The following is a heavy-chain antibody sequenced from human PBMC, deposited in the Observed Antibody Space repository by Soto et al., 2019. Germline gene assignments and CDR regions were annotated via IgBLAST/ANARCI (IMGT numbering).Heavy chain of an antibody. CDR3: VRDGSKTLRDWFDP. Sequence: SETLSLTCSVSGGSISKFYWSWIRKTAGKGLEWMGRVYATGTTDYNPSLRSRVAMSVDISRKTFSLRLTSVTAADTGMYYCVRDGSKTLRDWFDPWGQGKLVTVSS. V-gene: IGHV4-4*07. CDR1: GGSISKFY. CDR2: VYATGTT. D-gene: IGHD3-10*01. J-gene: IGHJ5*02.